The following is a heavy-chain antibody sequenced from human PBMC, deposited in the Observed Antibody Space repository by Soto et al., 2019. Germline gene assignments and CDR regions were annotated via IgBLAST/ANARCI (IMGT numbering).Heavy chain of an antibody. CDR2: IFYSGST. CDR3: ARTSAAGKNYYAMEV. CDR1: GGSINNGGYY. Sequence: SETLSLTCTVSGGSINNGGYYWSWIRQHPGKGLEWIGYIFYSGSTYYNPSLKSRVTISVDKSISTAYLQWSSLKASDTAMYYCARTSAAGKNYYAMEVWGQGTTVTVSS. D-gene: IGHD6-13*01. J-gene: IGHJ6*02. V-gene: IGHV4-31*03.